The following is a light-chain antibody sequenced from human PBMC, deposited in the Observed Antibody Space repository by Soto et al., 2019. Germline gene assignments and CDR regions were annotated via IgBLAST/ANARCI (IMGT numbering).Light chain of an antibody. J-gene: IGLJ1*01. CDR1: NRDVGSYNF. V-gene: IGLV2-23*02. Sequence: QSALTQPASVSGSPGQSITISCTRTNRDVGSYNFVSWYQQHPGKAPKVMIFEVSKRPSGVSDRFSGSKSGNTASLTISGLQAEDEADYYCCSDAGSSTYVFGTGTKLTVL. CDR2: EVS. CDR3: CSDAGSSTYV.